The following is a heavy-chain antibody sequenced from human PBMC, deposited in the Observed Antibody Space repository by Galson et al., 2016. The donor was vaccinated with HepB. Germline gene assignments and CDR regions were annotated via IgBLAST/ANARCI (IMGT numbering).Heavy chain of an antibody. Sequence: SLRLSCAASGFTFSNFGMNWVRQAPGKGLEWISHISGSSSPIYYADSVKGRSTISRDNAKNSLYLQMNSLRDEDTAVYYCAKGLTGFDYWGQGTLVTVSS. CDR2: ISGSSSPI. CDR3: AKGLTGFDY. CDR1: GFTFSNFG. V-gene: IGHV3-48*02. J-gene: IGHJ4*02. D-gene: IGHD7-27*01.